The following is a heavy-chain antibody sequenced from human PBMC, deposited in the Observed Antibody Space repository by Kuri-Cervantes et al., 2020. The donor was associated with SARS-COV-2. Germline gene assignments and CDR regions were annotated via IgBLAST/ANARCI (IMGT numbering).Heavy chain of an antibody. CDR3: ARDLFRINRDGYNVYWYFDL. Sequence: GESLKISCAASGFTFSTYWMHWVRQVPGKGLVWVSRIKSDGSETTYADSVQGRFTISRDNSKNTLYLQMNSLRAEDTAVYYCARDLFRINRDGYNVYWYFDLWGRGTLVTVSS. CDR1: GFTFSTYW. D-gene: IGHD5-24*01. J-gene: IGHJ2*01. V-gene: IGHV3-74*01. CDR2: IKSDGSET.